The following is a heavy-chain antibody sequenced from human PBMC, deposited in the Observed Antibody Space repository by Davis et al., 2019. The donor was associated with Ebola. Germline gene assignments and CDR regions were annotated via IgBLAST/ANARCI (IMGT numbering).Heavy chain of an antibody. J-gene: IGHJ4*02. Sequence: SETLSLTCTVSAGSISSSSYYWGSIRQPTGKGLDWIGSIYYSGSTYYNPSLKSRVTISVDTSKNQFSLKLSSVSAADTAVYYCARGQSAAAGTAFDYWGQGTLVTVSS. CDR2: IYYSGST. V-gene: IGHV4-39*01. CDR1: AGSISSSSYY. CDR3: ARGQSAAAGTAFDY. D-gene: IGHD6-13*01.